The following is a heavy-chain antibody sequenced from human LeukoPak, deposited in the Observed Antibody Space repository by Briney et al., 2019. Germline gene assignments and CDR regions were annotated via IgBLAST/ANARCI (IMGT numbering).Heavy chain of an antibody. CDR2: IKQDGSEK. CDR3: ARGDFNDNGDYVDAFDV. Sequence: GGSLRLSCAASGFSFTSYWMSWVRQAPGKGLEGVANIKQDGSEKFYVDSVKGRFTISRDNVKSSLYLQVNSLRVEDTAVYYCARGDFNDNGDYVDAFDVWGQGTMVTVSS. D-gene: IGHD4-17*01. CDR1: GFSFTSYW. V-gene: IGHV3-7*01. J-gene: IGHJ3*01.